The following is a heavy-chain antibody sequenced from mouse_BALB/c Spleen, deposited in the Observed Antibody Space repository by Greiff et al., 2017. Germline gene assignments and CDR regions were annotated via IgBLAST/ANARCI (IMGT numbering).Heavy chain of an antibody. CDR3: ARADYGSYVEYYFDY. V-gene: IGHV1-54*01. CDR1: GYAFTNYL. D-gene: IGHD2-1*01. Sequence: VQLQQSGAELVRPGTSVKVSCKASGYAFTNYLIEWVKQRPGQGLEWIGVINPGSGGTNYNEKFKGKATLTADKSSSTAYMQLSSLTSDDSAVYFCARADYGSYVEYYFDYWGQGTTLTVSS. CDR2: INPGSGGT. J-gene: IGHJ2*01.